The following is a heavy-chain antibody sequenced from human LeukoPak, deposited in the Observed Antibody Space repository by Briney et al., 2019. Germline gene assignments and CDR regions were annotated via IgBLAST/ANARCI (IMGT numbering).Heavy chain of an antibody. CDR2: IYITGST. CDR3: AYGRQQGVHGFDV. Sequence: PSETLSLTCTVFGDSISSGRYYWSWIRQPAGKGLEWIGRIYITGSTSYNPSLKSRVSISLDTSKNLFSLNLTSVTAADTATYYCAYGRQQGVHGFDVWGQGTMVTVSS. CDR1: GDSISSGRYY. D-gene: IGHD1-26*01. V-gene: IGHV4-61*02. J-gene: IGHJ3*01.